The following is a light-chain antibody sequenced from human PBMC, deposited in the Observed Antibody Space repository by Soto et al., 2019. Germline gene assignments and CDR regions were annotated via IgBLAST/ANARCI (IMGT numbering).Light chain of an antibody. Sequence: EIVLTQSPATLSLSPGERATLSCRASQTFSSHLAWYQQKPGQAPRLLIYDASKMATGIPARFSGRGPGTDFTLTISSLEPEDFAVYYCQQRSNWPPVITFGQGTRLEIK. J-gene: IGKJ5*01. CDR2: DAS. CDR3: QQRSNWPPVIT. V-gene: IGKV3-11*01. CDR1: QTFSSH.